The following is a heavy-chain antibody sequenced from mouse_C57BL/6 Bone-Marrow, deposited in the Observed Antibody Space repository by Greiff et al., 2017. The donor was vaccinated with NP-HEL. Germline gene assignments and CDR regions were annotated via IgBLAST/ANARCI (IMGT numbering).Heavy chain of an antibody. CDR1: GFTFSDYG. D-gene: IGHD2-4*01. V-gene: IGHV5-15*01. J-gene: IGHJ3*01. Sequence: EVQVVESGGGLVQPGGSLKLSCAASGFTFSDYGMAWVRQAPRKGPEWVAFISNLAYSIYYADTVTGRFTISRENAKNTLYLEMSSLRSEDTAMYYFARHEGRYDYVRWFAYWGQGTLVTVSA. CDR2: ISNLAYSI. CDR3: ARHEGRYDYVRWFAY.